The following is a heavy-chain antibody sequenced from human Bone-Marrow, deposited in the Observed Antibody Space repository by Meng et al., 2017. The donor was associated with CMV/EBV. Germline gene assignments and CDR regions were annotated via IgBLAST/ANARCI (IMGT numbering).Heavy chain of an antibody. V-gene: IGHV1-2*02. CDR2: INTDGGDT. Sequence: ASVKVSCKASGGTFSSYAISWVRQAPGQGFEWMGWINTDGGDTKFAQKFQGRVTMITDTSISTAYMELRRLRSDDTAVYYCARSAGKCSTPNCSLHWGQGTLVTVSS. CDR3: ARSAGKCSTPNCSLH. J-gene: IGHJ1*01. D-gene: IGHD2-2*01. CDR1: GGTFSSYA.